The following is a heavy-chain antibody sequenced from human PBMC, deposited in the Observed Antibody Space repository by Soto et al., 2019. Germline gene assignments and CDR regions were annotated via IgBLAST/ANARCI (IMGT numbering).Heavy chain of an antibody. V-gene: IGHV3-33*01. CDR1: GFIFSSHG. CDR2: IWNDGSNK. D-gene: IGHD1-26*01. CDR3: VRDPNSGSYHDY. Sequence: QVQLVESGGGVVQPGRSLRLSCAASGFIFSSHGMHWVRQAPGKGLEWVAVIWNDGSNKYYADSVKGRFTISRDNSKNTLYMQMNSLRAEATAVYYCVRDPNSGSYHDYWGQGTLVTVSS. J-gene: IGHJ4*02.